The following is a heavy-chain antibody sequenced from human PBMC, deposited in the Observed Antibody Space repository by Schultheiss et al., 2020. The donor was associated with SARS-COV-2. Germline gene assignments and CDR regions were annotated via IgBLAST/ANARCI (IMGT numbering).Heavy chain of an antibody. D-gene: IGHD1-20*01. J-gene: IGHJ4*02. CDR1: GFTFSSYA. CDR2: ISYDGSNK. V-gene: IGHV3-30*07. Sequence: GGSLRLSCAASGFTFSSYAMHWVRQAPGKGLEWVAVISYDGSNKYYADSVKGRFTISRDNSKNTLYLQMNSLRAEDTAVYYCARADNWNDHYWGQGTLVTVSS. CDR3: ARADNWNDHY.